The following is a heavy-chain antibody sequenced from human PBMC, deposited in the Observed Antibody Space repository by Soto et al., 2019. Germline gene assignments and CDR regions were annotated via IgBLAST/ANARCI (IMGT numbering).Heavy chain of an antibody. CDR2: INNYNGHT. V-gene: IGHV1-18*04. CDR3: ARAEGMAPYYSYAMDV. Sequence: VVLVQSGAEVKSLGATVKVSCQASGYSFSKFGIGWVRQAPGRGFEWVGWINNYNGHTNFAPKFKGRVSLTRDSSATTAYMALSSLTPDDSAIYFCARAEGMAPYYSYAMDVWGQGTAVTVSS. J-gene: IGHJ6*02. CDR1: GYSFSKFG.